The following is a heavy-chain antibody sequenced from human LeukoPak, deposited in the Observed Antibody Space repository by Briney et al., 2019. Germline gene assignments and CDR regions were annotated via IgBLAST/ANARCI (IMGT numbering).Heavy chain of an antibody. V-gene: IGHV3-48*04. CDR3: ARDPGSGWGLFDY. Sequence: GGSLRLSCAASGFTFSSYSMNWVRQAPGKGLEWVSYISSASGSIYYADSVKGRFTISRDNAKNSLFLQMNSLRAEDTAVYYCARDPGSGWGLFDYWGQGTLVTVSS. J-gene: IGHJ4*02. CDR1: GFTFSSYS. CDR2: ISSASGSI. D-gene: IGHD6-19*01.